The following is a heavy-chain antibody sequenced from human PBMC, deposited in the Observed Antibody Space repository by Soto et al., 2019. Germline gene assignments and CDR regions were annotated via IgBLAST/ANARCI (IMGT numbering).Heavy chain of an antibody. CDR2: ISYDGSNK. CDR3: GGGGAVQFDF. V-gene: IGHV3-30-3*01. CDR1: GFTFSNYA. J-gene: IGHJ4*02. D-gene: IGHD3-16*01. Sequence: GGSLRLSCAASGFTFSNYALHWVRQAPGKGLQWVAVISYDGSNKYYADSVKGRLTISTDNSKNTLYLQMNSLRAEDTAAYYCGGGGAVQFDFWGQGTLVTVSS.